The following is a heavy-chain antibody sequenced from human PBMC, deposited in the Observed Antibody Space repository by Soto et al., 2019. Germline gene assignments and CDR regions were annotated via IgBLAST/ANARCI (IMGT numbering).Heavy chain of an antibody. CDR1: GCTFSSDA. CDR2: IIPIFGTA. V-gene: IGHV1-69*13. CDR3: ARDVTSSGWYYWFDP. D-gene: IGHD6-19*01. Sequence: ASVKVSCKTSGCTFSSDAISWVRQSPGQELKWMRGIIPIFGTANYAQKFQCRVTITADESTSTAYMELSSLRSEDTALYYCARDVTSSGWYYWFDPWGQGTLVTVSS. J-gene: IGHJ5*02.